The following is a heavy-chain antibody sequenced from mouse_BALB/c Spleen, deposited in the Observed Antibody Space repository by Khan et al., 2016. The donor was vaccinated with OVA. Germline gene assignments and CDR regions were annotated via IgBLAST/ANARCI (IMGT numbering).Heavy chain of an antibody. CDR1: GFSLTSYG. V-gene: IGHV2-9*02. D-gene: IGHD1-3*01. CDR3: ARHDDI. Sequence: QLKESGPGLVAPSQSLSITCTVSGFSLTSYGVHWVRQPPGKGLEWLGVIWAGGSTNYNSALMSRLSISKANSKSQAFLKKNGLQTDNTAMYYCARHDDIWGQGTTLTVSS. J-gene: IGHJ2*01. CDR2: IWAGGST.